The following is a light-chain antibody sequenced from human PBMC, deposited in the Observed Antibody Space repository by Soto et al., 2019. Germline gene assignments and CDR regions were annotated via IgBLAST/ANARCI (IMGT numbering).Light chain of an antibody. Sequence: EIVLTQSPGTLSLSPGERATLSCRASQSVSSYYLAWYQQKPGQAPRLLIYGTSIRASGVPERFSGGGSGTDFTLTISRLEPEDFAVYYCQQYNDWPLTFGGGTKVDIK. CDR2: GTS. V-gene: IGKV3-20*01. J-gene: IGKJ4*01. CDR1: QSVSSYY. CDR3: QQYNDWPLT.